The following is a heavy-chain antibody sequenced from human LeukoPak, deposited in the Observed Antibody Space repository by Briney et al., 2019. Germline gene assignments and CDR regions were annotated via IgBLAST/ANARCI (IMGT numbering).Heavy chain of an antibody. Sequence: ASVKVSCKASGYTFTSYGISLVRQAPGQGLKWMGWISAYNGNTNYAQKLQGRVTMTTDTSTSTAYMELRSLRSDDTAVYYCARDAMYCSSTSCYSGYWGQGTLVTVSS. CDR3: ARDAMYCSSTSCYSGY. CDR2: ISAYNGNT. V-gene: IGHV1-18*01. CDR1: GYTFTSYG. J-gene: IGHJ4*02. D-gene: IGHD2-2*02.